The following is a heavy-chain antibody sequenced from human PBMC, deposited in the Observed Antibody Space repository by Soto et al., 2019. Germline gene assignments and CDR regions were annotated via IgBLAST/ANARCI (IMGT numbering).Heavy chain of an antibody. CDR1: GYTLTELS. D-gene: IGHD6-19*01. CDR2: FDPEDGET. J-gene: IGHJ4*02. V-gene: IGHV1-24*01. CDR3: ATGESRSGWYDFDY. Sequence: GASVKVSCKVSGYTLTELSMHWVRQAPGKGLEWMGGFDPEDGETIYAQKFQGRVTMTEDTSTDTAYMELSSLRSEDTAVYYCATGESRSGWYDFDYWGQGTLVTVSS.